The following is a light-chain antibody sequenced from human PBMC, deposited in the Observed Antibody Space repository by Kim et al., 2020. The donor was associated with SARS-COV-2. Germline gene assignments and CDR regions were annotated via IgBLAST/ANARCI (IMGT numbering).Light chain of an antibody. CDR1: QSVSSNY. Sequence: PGERATVSSRASQSVSSNYLAWYQQKPGQAPRLLISGASSRATGIPDRFSGSGSETDFILTISRLDPEDFAVYYCQHYDTSPLTFGGGTKVDIK. V-gene: IGKV3-20*01. CDR3: QHYDTSPLT. J-gene: IGKJ4*01. CDR2: GAS.